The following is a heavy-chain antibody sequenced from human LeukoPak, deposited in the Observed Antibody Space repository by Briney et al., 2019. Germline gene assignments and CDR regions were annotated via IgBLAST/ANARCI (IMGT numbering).Heavy chain of an antibody. Sequence: PGASVTVSCKASGYTFTSYYMHWVRQAPGQGLEWMGIINPSGGSTSYAQKFQGRVTMTRDTSTSTVYMELSSLRSEDTAVYYCARRRSSSWYDSVSWFDPWGQGTLVTVSS. CDR1: GYTFTSYY. CDR3: ARRRSSSWYDSVSWFDP. V-gene: IGHV1-46*01. CDR2: INPSGGST. J-gene: IGHJ5*02. D-gene: IGHD6-13*01.